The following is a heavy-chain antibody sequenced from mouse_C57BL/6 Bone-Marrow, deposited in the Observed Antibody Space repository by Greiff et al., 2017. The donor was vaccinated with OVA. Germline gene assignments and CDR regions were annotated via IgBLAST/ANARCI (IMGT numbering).Heavy chain of an antibody. CDR1: GYTFTSYG. Sequence: QVQLQQSGAELARPGASVKLSCTASGYTFTSYGISWVKQRTGQGLEWIGAIYPRSGNTYYNEKVKGRATLTADKSSSTAYMELRSLTSEDSAVYFCARGEPGWFAYWGQGTLVTVSA. J-gene: IGHJ3*01. CDR3: ARGEPGWFAY. V-gene: IGHV1-81*01. CDR2: IYPRSGNT.